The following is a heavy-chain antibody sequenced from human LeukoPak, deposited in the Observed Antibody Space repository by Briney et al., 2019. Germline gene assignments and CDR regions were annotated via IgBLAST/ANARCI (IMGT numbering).Heavy chain of an antibody. J-gene: IGHJ6*02. CDR1: GYTFTSYD. CDR2: MNPNSGNT. D-gene: IGHD3-3*01. CDR3: ARGIYDFWSGYSYYYGMDV. V-gene: IGHV1-8*01. Sequence: GASVKVSCKASGYTFTSYDINWVRQATGQGLEWMGWMNPNSGNTGYAQKFQGRVTMTRNTSISTAYMELSSLRSEDTAVYYCARGIYDFWSGYSYYYGMDVWGQGTTVTVSS.